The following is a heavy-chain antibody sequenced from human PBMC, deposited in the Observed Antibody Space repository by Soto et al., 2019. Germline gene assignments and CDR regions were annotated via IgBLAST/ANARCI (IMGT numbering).Heavy chain of an antibody. J-gene: IGHJ4*02. CDR1: GYTLTELS. Sequence: SVKVSCKVSGYTLTELSMHWVRQAPGKGLEWMGGFDPEDGETIYAQKFQGRVTMTEDTSTDTAYMELSSLRSEDTAVYYCATVSYDILTGYYSPTSQFDYWGQGTLVTVSS. D-gene: IGHD3-9*01. CDR3: ATVSYDILTGYYSPTSQFDY. CDR2: FDPEDGET. V-gene: IGHV1-24*01.